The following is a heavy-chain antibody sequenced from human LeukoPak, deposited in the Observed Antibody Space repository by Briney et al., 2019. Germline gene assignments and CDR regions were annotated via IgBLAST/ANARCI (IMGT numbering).Heavy chain of an antibody. D-gene: IGHD3-9*01. CDR1: GFTFSSYA. J-gene: IGHJ4*02. Sequence: GGSLRLSCAASGFTFSSYAMGWVRQAPGKGLEWVSAISGSGGSTYYVDSVKGRFTISRDNSKNTLYLQMNSLRAEDTAVYYCAKEKNPENYDILTSGEFDYWGQGTLVTVSS. CDR3: AKEKNPENYDILTSGEFDY. CDR2: ISGSGGST. V-gene: IGHV3-23*01.